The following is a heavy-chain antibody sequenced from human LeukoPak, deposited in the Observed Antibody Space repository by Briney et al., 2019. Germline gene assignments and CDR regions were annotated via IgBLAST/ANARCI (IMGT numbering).Heavy chain of an antibody. V-gene: IGHV3-23*01. D-gene: IGHD1-1*01. Sequence: GGSLRLSCAASGFTFTSYAMSWVRQAPGKGLEWVSVISGSVGSTYYADSVKGRFTISRDNSKNTLYLQMNSLRAEDTAVYYCSIENWNGFDYWGQGTLVTVSS. CDR1: GFTFTSYA. CDR2: ISGSVGST. CDR3: SIENWNGFDY. J-gene: IGHJ4*02.